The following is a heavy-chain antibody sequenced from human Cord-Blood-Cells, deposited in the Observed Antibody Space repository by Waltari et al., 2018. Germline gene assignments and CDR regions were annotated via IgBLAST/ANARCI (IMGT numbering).Heavy chain of an antibody. Sequence: QVQLVQSGAEVKKHGSSVKASCKASGGTLRSHAITGYTQAPGQGLEWMGGIIPILGTANYAQKFQGRVTITADESTSTAYMELSSLRSEDTAVYYCARGKSGYSYGAFDIWGQGTMVTVSS. J-gene: IGHJ3*02. CDR1: GGTLRSHA. CDR3: ARGKSGYSYGAFDI. V-gene: IGHV1-69*12. CDR2: IIPILGTA. D-gene: IGHD5-18*01.